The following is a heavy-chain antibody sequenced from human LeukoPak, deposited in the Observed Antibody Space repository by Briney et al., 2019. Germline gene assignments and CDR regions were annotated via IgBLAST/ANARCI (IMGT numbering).Heavy chain of an antibody. D-gene: IGHD3-10*01. Sequence: SETLSLTCAVYGGSFSGYYWGWVRQPPGKGLEWVGEINHSGSTNYNPSLKSRVTISVDTSKKQFSLKLSSVTAADTAVYYCAREVLLWFGESPFDYWGQGTLVTVSS. CDR1: GGSFSGYY. CDR3: AREVLLWFGESPFDY. J-gene: IGHJ4*02. V-gene: IGHV4-34*01. CDR2: INHSGST.